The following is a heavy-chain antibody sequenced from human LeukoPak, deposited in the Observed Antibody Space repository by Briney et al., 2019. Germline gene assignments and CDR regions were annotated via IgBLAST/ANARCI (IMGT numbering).Heavy chain of an antibody. D-gene: IGHD2-2*01. Sequence: ASVKVSCKASGYTFTSYDINWVRQATGQGLEWMGWMNPNSGNTGYAQKFQGRVTMTRNTSISTAYMELSSLRSEDTAVYYCASPYCSSTSLRCRSYYYYMDVWGKGTTVTVSS. J-gene: IGHJ6*03. CDR2: MNPNSGNT. V-gene: IGHV1-8*01. CDR1: GYTFTSYD. CDR3: ASPYCSSTSLRCRSYYYYMDV.